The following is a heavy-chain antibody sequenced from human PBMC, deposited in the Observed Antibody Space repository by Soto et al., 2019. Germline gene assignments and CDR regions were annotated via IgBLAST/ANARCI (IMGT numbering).Heavy chain of an antibody. CDR1: GFTFSTYS. V-gene: IGHV3-48*02. J-gene: IGHJ6*02. CDR3: ARNGGMDV. D-gene: IGHD2-8*01. Sequence: GGSLRLSCAASGFTFSTYSMNWVRQAPGKGLEWVSYISSSGSPIYYADSVKGRFTISRDNAKNSLSLQMNSLRDEDTAVYYCARNGGMDVWGQGTTVTVSS. CDR2: ISSSGSPI.